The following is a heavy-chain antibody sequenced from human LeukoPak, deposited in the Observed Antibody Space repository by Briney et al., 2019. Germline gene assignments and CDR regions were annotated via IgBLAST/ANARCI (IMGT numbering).Heavy chain of an antibody. CDR1: GFTFSSYA. D-gene: IGHD3-3*01. V-gene: IGHV3-23*01. Sequence: GGSLRLSCAASGFTFSSYAMSWVRQAPGKGLEWVSAISGSGGSTYYADSVKGRFTISRDNSKNTLYLQMNSLRAEDTAVYYCAKGELYDFWSGYYPDYWGQGTLVTVSS. J-gene: IGHJ4*02. CDR3: AKGELYDFWSGYYPDY. CDR2: ISGSGGST.